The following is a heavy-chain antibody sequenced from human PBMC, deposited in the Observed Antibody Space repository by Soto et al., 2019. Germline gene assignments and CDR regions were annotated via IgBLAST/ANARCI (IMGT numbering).Heavy chain of an antibody. Sequence: SETLSLTCAVYGGSFSGYYWNWIRQPPGKGLEWIGEINHSGSTNYNPSLRSRVTISVDTSKNQFSLKLSSVTAADTAVYYCARVVVAAAGTGGWFDPWGQGTLVTVSS. J-gene: IGHJ5*02. CDR2: INHSGST. D-gene: IGHD6-13*01. V-gene: IGHV4-34*01. CDR3: ARVVVAAAGTGGWFDP. CDR1: GGSFSGYY.